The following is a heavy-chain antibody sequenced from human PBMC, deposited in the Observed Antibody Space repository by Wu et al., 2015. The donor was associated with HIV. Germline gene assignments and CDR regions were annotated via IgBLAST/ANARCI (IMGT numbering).Heavy chain of an antibody. J-gene: IGHJ2*01. D-gene: IGHD2-15*01. V-gene: IGHV1-2*02. CDR2: INPNSGGT. Sequence: QVQLVQSGAEVKKPGASVKVSCKASGYTFTGYYMHWVRQAPGQGLEWMGWINPNSGGTNYAQKFQGRVTMTRDTSISTAYMELSRLRSDDTAVYYCARDLLYGVVAWYFDLWGRGTLVTVSS. CDR3: ARDLLYGVVAWYFDL. CDR1: GYTFTGYY.